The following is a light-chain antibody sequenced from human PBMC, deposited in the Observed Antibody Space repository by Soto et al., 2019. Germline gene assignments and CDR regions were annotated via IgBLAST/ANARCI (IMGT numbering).Light chain of an antibody. CDR1: QSVNSNY. CDR3: PQYDSTSPT. CDR2: GAS. J-gene: IGKJ1*01. V-gene: IGKV3-20*01. Sequence: EIVLTQSPGTLSLSPGDRATLSCRASQSVNSNYLAWYQRKPGQAPRLLIYGASNRATDIPYRFSASGSGRDFTLTITRLEAEDFAVYYCPQYDSTSPTFGQGTKVEVK.